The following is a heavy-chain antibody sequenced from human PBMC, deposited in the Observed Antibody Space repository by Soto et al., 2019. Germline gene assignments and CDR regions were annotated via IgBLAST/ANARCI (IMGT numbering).Heavy chain of an antibody. D-gene: IGHD1-26*01. V-gene: IGHV4-38-2*01. Sequence: SETLSLTCVVSNFSISSGYYCVWIRQSPGKGLEWIASIYRTGTTSYNPSLKSRVTISVDPSKNQFSLMLTAVTAADTAVYYCARTHSGSYYSVFNYWGRGSMVTVSS. CDR2: IYRTGTT. J-gene: IGHJ4*02. CDR1: NFSISSGYY. CDR3: ARTHSGSYYSVFNY.